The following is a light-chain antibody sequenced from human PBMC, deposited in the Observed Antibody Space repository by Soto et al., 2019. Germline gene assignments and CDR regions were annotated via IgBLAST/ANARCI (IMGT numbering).Light chain of an antibody. J-gene: IGKJ2*01. Sequence: DIVLTQSPATLSLSPGERATLSCRASQSVSSYLAWYQHKPGQAPRLLIYGASNRATDIPARFSGRGFGTDFTLTISSLESGDSAAYYCQQRGKWPRTFGQGTKLEIK. CDR2: GAS. V-gene: IGKV3-11*01. CDR1: QSVSSY. CDR3: QQRGKWPRT.